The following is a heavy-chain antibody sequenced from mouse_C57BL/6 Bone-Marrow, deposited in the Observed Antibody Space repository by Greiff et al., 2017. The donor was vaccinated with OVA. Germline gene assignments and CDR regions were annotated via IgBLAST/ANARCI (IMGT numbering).Heavy chain of an antibody. CDR3: ARGGRLGRYFDV. D-gene: IGHD4-1*01. CDR1: GFTFSDYY. V-gene: IGHV5-16*01. J-gene: IGHJ1*03. CDR2: INYDGSST. Sequence: EVKLMESEGGLVQPGSSMKLSCTASGFTFSDYYMAWVRQVPEKGLEWVANINYDGSSTYYLDSLKSRFIISRDNAKNILYLQMSSLKSEDTATYYCARGGRLGRYFDVWGTGTTVTVSS.